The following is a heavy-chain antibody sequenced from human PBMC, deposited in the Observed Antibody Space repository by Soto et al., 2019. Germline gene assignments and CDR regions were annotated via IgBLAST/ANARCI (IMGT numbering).Heavy chain of an antibody. CDR1: GGIFSSFT. J-gene: IGHJ4*02. D-gene: IGHD3-22*01. CDR2: IIPVFGTP. CDR3: ARHLDNDTGGYLHDY. Sequence: QEQLVQSGAEVKKPGSSVKVSCKASGGIFSSFTINWVRQAPGQGLEWMGGIIPVFGTPNYAQKFQGRVTITADKSTSTAYMELSSLRSEDTAVYYCARHLDNDTGGYLHDYWGQGTLVTVSS. V-gene: IGHV1-69*06.